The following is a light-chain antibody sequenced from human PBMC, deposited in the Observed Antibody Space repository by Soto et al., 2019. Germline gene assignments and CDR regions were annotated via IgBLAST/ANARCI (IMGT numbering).Light chain of an antibody. CDR1: QSVSSNY. Sequence: EIVLTQSPGTLSLSAGERATLSCRASQSVSSNYLAWYQQKPGQPPRLLISGASSRATGIPDRFIGSGSGTDLTLTISSLEPEDFAVYYCQHYGRSPPSWTFGQGTKVEIK. CDR2: GAS. V-gene: IGKV3-20*01. CDR3: QHYGRSPPSWT. J-gene: IGKJ1*01.